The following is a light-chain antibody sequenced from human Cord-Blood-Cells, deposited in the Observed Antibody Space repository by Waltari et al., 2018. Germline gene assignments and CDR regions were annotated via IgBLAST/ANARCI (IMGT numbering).Light chain of an antibody. CDR1: SSDVGGYNY. CDR3: SSYTSRSSWV. Sequence: QSALTQPASVSGSPGQSITISCTGTSSDVGGYNYVSWSQQHPGKAPKLVIYEVSTRPSGVSHRFSGSKSGTTASLTICGLQAEDEADYSCSSYTSRSSWVYGGGNKLTVL. J-gene: IGLJ3*02. V-gene: IGLV2-14*01. CDR2: EVS.